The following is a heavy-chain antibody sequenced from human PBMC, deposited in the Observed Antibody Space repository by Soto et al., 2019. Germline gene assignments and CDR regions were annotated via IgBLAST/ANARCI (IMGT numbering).Heavy chain of an antibody. CDR2: ILPMLDIT. CDR1: GGTFSTYT. J-gene: IGHJ3*02. CDR3: TLGSWSAETFDI. D-gene: IGHD6-13*01. Sequence: QVQLVQSGAEVKKPGSSVKVSCKASGGTFSTYTIIWVRQAPGQGLEWMGRILPMLDITNSAQRIQGRVTITAAKSTSTAYLELSSLRSEDTAVYYCTLGSWSAETFDIWGRGTMVTVSS. V-gene: IGHV1-69*02.